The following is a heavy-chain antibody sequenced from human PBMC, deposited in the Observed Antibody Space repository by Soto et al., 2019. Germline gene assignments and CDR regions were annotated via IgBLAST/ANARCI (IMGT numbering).Heavy chain of an antibody. J-gene: IGHJ4*02. Sequence: HVELVQSGAEVKKPGASVTISCKASGDTFTDYALHWVRQAPGQRLEWMGWMNAGVGNTLYSQKFQGRITITRDTSASTAYMELNSLKSEDTSIYYCARDAGYTFGSLNYWGQGTLVTVSS. CDR2: MNAGVGNT. CDR1: GDTFTDYA. CDR3: ARDAGYTFGSLNY. D-gene: IGHD3-10*01. V-gene: IGHV1-3*01.